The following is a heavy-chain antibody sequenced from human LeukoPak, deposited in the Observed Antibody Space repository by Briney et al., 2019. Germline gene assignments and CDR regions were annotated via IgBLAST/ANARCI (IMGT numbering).Heavy chain of an antibody. CDR2: IYYSGST. J-gene: IGHJ5*02. CDR3: ATQTFYYYGSGSLNWFDP. CDR1: GGSISSGDYY. Sequence: SQTLSLTCTVSGGSISSGDYYWSWIRQPPGKGLEWIGYIYYSGSTYYNPSLKSRVTISVDTSKNQFSLKLSSVTAADTAVYYCATQTFYYYGSGSLNWFDPWGQGTLVTVSS. D-gene: IGHD3-10*01. V-gene: IGHV4-30-4*01.